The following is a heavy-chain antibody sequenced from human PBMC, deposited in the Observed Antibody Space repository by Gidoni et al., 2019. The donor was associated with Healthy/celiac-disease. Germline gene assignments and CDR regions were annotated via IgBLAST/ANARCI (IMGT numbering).Heavy chain of an antibody. D-gene: IGHD6-13*01. Sequence: QLQLPDSGPGLGKPSETLCLTCTVSGGSISSSSYYWGWIRQPPGKGLEWIGSIYYSGSTYYNPSLKSRVTISVDTSKNQFSLKRSSVTAADTAVYYCARLDAAAAGTPGIPYWGQGTLVTVSS. CDR1: GGSISSSSYY. CDR2: IYYSGST. J-gene: IGHJ4*02. CDR3: ARLDAAAAGTPGIPY. V-gene: IGHV4-39*01.